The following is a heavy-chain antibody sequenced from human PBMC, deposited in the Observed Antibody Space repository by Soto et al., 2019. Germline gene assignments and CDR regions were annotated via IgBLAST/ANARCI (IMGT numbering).Heavy chain of an antibody. V-gene: IGHV4-31*03. J-gene: IGHJ4*02. Sequence: LSETLSLTCTVSGGSISSGGFYWSWIRQHPGKGLEWIGFIYYSGSTHYNPSLKSRVIISVDTSKNQFSLTLSSVTAADTAVYHCARVQKWQYYFDYWGQGTLVTVSS. D-gene: IGHD1-1*01. CDR3: ARVQKWQYYFDY. CDR1: GGSISSGGFY. CDR2: IYYSGST.